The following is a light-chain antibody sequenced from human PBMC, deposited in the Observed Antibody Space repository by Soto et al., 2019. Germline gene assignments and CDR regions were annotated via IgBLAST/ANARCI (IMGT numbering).Light chain of an antibody. J-gene: IGKJ1*01. CDR2: DAS. CDR3: QHYNLYSGT. CDR1: QNVSTW. Sequence: DIQITQSPSSVSASVGDRVTVTCRASQNVSTWLTWYQQTPGKAPNLLIYDASSLESGVPSRFSGSGFGTDFTLTISILQPDDFATYYCQHYNLYSGTFGQGTKVDI. V-gene: IGKV1-5*01.